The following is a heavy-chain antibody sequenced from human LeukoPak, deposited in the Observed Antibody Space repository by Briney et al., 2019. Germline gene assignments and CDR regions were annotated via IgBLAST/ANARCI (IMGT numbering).Heavy chain of an antibody. J-gene: IGHJ4*02. V-gene: IGHV3-23*01. Sequence: GGSLRLSCAASGFTFSTYAMTWIRQAPGKGLEWVSSIGSGGGGANYIQSVRGRFVISRDNSKKTLYLQMSSLRADDTAVYYCAKYIVPTATRIFDSWGQGTMVTVSS. D-gene: IGHD5-12*01. CDR3: AKYIVPTATRIFDS. CDR2: IGSGGGGA. CDR1: GFTFSTYA.